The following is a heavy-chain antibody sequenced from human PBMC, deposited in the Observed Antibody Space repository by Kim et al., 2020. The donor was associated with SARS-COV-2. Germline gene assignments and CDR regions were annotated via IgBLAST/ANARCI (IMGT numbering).Heavy chain of an antibody. D-gene: IGHD3-9*01. V-gene: IGHV3-11*06. CDR2: ISSSSSYT. Sequence: GGSLRLSCAASGFTFSDYYMSWIRQAPGKGLEWVSYISSSSSYTNYADSVKGRFTISRDNAKNSLYLQMNSLRAEDTAVYYCARDDYDILTGGYGMDVWGQGTTVTVSS. CDR1: GFTFSDYY. J-gene: IGHJ6*02. CDR3: ARDDYDILTGGYGMDV.